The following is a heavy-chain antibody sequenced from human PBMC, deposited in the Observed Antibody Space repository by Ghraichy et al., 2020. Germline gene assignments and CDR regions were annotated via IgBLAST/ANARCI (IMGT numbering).Heavy chain of an antibody. D-gene: IGHD3-22*01. J-gene: IGHJ4*02. CDR1: GFTLRSYA. V-gene: IGHV3-23*01. CDR2: LSGGGGGA. Sequence: GGSLRLSCLASGFTLRSYAMNWVRQAPGKGLEWVSALSGGGGGAYYADSVKGRFTISRDESRSTLFLHMNNLRVEDTALYYCAKRPYLDTTGPDARFEYWGQGTLVTVSS. CDR3: AKRPYLDTTGPDARFEY.